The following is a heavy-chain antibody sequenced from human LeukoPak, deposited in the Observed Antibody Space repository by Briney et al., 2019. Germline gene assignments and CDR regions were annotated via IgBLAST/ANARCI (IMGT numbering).Heavy chain of an antibody. D-gene: IGHD1-7*01. CDR1: GFTFSNYG. V-gene: IGHV3-30*03. J-gene: IGHJ5*02. CDR3: TREGMGTTFSAWFEP. CDR2: VSSDGSID. Sequence: PGGSLRLSCAASGFTFSNYGMHWVRQAPGKGLEWVAVVSSDGSIDYYAQSLRGRFTVSRDNSKNTMFLQFNTLRPEDTAVYYCTREGMGTTFSAWFEPWGQGTLVTVSS.